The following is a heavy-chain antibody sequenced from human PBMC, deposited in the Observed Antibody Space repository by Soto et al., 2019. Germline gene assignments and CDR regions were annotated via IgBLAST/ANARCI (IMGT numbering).Heavy chain of an antibody. CDR1: GGTFTKYA. CDR3: ASGVGGLGGSGGWPDYAFDV. V-gene: IGHV1-69*01. Sequence: QVQLVQSGAAVRKPGSSVKVSCKASGGTFTKYAITWVRQAPRQGLEWMGGIVPLPGTTNYAQKFRGRVTISAHESTSTAFLELSSRRPEDTTVYYSASGVGGLGGSGGWPDYAFDVWGQGTMVIVSS. CDR2: IVPLPGTT. D-gene: IGHD2-15*01. J-gene: IGHJ3*01.